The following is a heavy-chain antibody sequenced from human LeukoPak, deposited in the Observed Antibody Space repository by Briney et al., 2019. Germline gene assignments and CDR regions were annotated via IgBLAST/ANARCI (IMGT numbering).Heavy chain of an antibody. CDR1: GGSFSGYY. Sequence: AETLSLTCAVYGGSFSGYYWSWIRQPPGKGLEWIGEINHSGSTNYNPSLKSRVTISVDTSKNQFSLKLSSVTAADTAVYYCARVVRLTGCSDAFDYWGQGTLVTVSS. J-gene: IGHJ4*02. CDR2: INHSGST. V-gene: IGHV4-34*01. CDR3: ARVVRLTGCSDAFDY. D-gene: IGHD3-9*01.